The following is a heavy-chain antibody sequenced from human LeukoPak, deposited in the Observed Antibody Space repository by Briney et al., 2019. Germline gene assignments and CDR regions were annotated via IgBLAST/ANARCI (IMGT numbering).Heavy chain of an antibody. CDR2: INPSGGSR. CDR3: ARDACSSTICQAGGNWFDP. V-gene: IGHV1-46*01. D-gene: IGHD2-2*01. CDR1: GYTFTSYY. Sequence: ASVKVSCKASGYTFTSYYMHWVRQAPGQGLESIGTINPSGGSRSYAQKFQGRVTMTRDTSTNIVYMELNNLRSEDTAVYFCARDACSSTICQAGGNWFDPWGQGTLVIVS. J-gene: IGHJ5*02.